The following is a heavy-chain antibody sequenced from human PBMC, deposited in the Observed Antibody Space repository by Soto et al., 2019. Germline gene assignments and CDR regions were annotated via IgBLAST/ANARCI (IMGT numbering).Heavy chain of an antibody. Sequence: QVQLVQSGAEVKKPGASVKVSCKASGYTFTSYAMHWVRQAPGQRLEWMGWINAGNGNTKYSQKFQGRVTITRDTSASTAYMELSSLRSEDTAVYYCARTYYYGSGSYYKFPFDYWGQGPLVTVSS. CDR2: INAGNGNT. V-gene: IGHV1-3*01. CDR3: ARTYYYGSGSYYKFPFDY. J-gene: IGHJ4*02. CDR1: GYTFTSYA. D-gene: IGHD3-10*01.